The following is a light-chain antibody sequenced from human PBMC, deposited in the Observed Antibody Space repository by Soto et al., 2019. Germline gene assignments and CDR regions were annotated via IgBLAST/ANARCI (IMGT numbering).Light chain of an antibody. CDR1: SRVVGGYDY. Sequence: QSALTQPASVSGSPGQSITISCTGTSRVVGGYDYVSWYQQHPGKAPKLMIYDVSNRPSGVSNRFSGSKSGNTASLTISGLQAEDEADYYCSSYTTSSPWVFGGGTKVTVL. CDR2: DVS. V-gene: IGLV2-14*01. J-gene: IGLJ3*02. CDR3: SSYTTSSPWV.